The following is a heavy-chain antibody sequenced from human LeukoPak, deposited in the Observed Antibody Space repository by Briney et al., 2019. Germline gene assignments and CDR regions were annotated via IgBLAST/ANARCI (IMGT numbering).Heavy chain of an antibody. Sequence: GGSLRLSCAASGFTFSSYGMHWVRQAPGKGLKWVAFIRYDGSNKYYADSVKGRFTISRGNSKNTLYLQMNSLRAEDTAVYYCASTRLLGYCSGGSCYFDAFDIWGQGTMVTVSS. D-gene: IGHD2-15*01. CDR1: GFTFSSYG. V-gene: IGHV3-30*02. J-gene: IGHJ3*02. CDR3: ASTRLLGYCSGGSCYFDAFDI. CDR2: IRYDGSNK.